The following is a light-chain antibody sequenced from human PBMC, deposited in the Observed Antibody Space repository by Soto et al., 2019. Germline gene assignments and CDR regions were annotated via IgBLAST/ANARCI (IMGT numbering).Light chain of an antibody. CDR2: DVH. V-gene: IGLV2-8*01. CDR1: SSDVGGYNH. CDR3: SSYTGSNSPPV. Sequence: QSALTQPPSASGSPGQSVTISCTGTSSDVGGYNHVSWYQQHPGKAPKLVIYDVHKRPSGVPDRFSGSKSGNTASLTVSGLQPEDETDYYCSSYTGSNSPPVFGGGTKLTVL. J-gene: IGLJ3*02.